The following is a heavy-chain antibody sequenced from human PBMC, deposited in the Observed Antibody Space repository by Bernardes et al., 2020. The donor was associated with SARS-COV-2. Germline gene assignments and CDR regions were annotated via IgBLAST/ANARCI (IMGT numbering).Heavy chain of an antibody. Sequence: GGSLRLSCAASGFTFSSHAMFWVRQAPGKGLEYVSAINSNGGSTYYANSVKGRFTISRDNSKNTLYLQVGSLRAEDTAIYYCARDWTEYDYIWGSYRFGDYWGQGTLVTVSS. V-gene: IGHV3-64*01. CDR2: INSNGGST. D-gene: IGHD3-16*02. CDR1: GFTFSSHA. CDR3: ARDWTEYDYIWGSYRFGDY. J-gene: IGHJ4*02.